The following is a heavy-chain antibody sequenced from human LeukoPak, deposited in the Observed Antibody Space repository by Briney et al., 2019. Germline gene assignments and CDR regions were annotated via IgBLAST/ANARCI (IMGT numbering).Heavy chain of an antibody. J-gene: IGHJ4*02. CDR1: GGSISSYY. V-gene: IGHV4-59*01. CDR3: ATHPGGLQSGFDN. Sequence: PSETLSLTCTVSGGSISSYYWSWIRQPPGKGLEWIGYIYYSGSTNYNPSLKSRVTISVDTSKNQFSLKLSSVTAADTAVYYCATHPGGLQSGFDNWGQGTLVTVSS. CDR2: IYYSGST. D-gene: IGHD5-24*01.